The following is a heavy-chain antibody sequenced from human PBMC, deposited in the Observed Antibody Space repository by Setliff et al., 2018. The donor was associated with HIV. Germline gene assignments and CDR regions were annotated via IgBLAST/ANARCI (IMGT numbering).Heavy chain of an antibody. CDR2: IYDSGTT. D-gene: IGHD6-13*01. J-gene: IGHJ4*02. CDR3: ARSPAAEGF. Sequence: SETLSLTCTVSGGSISSSSYYWGWIRQHPGKGLEWIGYIYDSGTTDHNPSLESRVTISVGASNNQFSLKLSSVTATDTAVYYCARSPAAEGFWGQGTLVTVSS. V-gene: IGHV4-39*01. CDR1: GGSISSSSYY.